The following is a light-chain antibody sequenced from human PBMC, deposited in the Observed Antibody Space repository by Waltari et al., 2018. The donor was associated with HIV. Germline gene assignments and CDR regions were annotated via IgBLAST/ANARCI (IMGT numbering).Light chain of an antibody. CDR1: RSHIAPYKY. CDR2: EVS. V-gene: IGLV2-14*01. J-gene: IGLJ1*01. Sequence: QSAPTQPASVSGSPGPSIPISCTATRSHIAPYKYVSWYQQSPGKAPKLMIYEVSNRPSGVSNRFSGSKSGNTASLTISGLQAEDEADYYCSSYISTTTLFGTGTKVTVL. CDR3: SSYISTTTL.